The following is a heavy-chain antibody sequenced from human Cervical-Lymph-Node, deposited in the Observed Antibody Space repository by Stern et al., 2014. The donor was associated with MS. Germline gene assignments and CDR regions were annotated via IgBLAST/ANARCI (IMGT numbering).Heavy chain of an antibody. CDR3: ARVPATGNYKYYFDY. J-gene: IGHJ4*02. CDR1: GYTFTGYY. CDR2: INPNSGAT. D-gene: IGHD2-15*01. Sequence: VQLVQSGAEVKKPGASVKVSCKASGYTFTGYYLPWVRQAPGQGLEWVGWINPNSGATNFAQNFQGRVTMTGDTSISTAFMELTRLRSDDTAVYYCARVPATGNYKYYFDYWGQGTLVTVSS. V-gene: IGHV1-2*02.